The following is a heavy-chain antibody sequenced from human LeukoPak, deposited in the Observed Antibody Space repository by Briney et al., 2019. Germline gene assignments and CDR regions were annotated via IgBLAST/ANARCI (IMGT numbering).Heavy chain of an antibody. D-gene: IGHD3-22*01. CDR1: GGSISSYY. J-gene: IGHJ4*02. V-gene: IGHV4-59*01. Sequence: SETLSLTCTVSGGSISSYYWSWIRQPPGKGLEWSGYIYYSGSTNYNPSLKSRVTISVDTSKNQFSLKLSSVTAADTAVYYCARKADSSGYYYYFDYWGQGTLVTVSS. CDR2: IYYSGST. CDR3: ARKADSSGYYYYFDY.